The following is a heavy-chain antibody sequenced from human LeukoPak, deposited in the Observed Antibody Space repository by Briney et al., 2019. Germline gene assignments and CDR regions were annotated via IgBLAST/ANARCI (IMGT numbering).Heavy chain of an antibody. CDR1: GFTVSSSY. CDR2: ISSAGTT. CDR3: ARDGSDGTAEWDLHAFDI. D-gene: IGHD1-26*01. J-gene: IGHJ3*02. V-gene: IGHV3-66*01. Sequence: GGSLRLSCAASGFTVSSSYMSWVRQAPGKGLEWVSIISSAGTTYYADSVKGRFTISRDNSKNTLYLQMNSLRAEDTAVYCCARDGSDGTAEWDLHAFDIWGQGTMVSVSS.